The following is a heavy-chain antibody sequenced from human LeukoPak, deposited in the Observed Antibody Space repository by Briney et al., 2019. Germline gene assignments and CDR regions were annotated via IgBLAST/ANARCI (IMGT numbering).Heavy chain of an antibody. V-gene: IGHV4-4*07. CDR3: ARRAHLPGYCSGGSCYSGVIWFDP. Sequence: PSETLSLTCTVSGGSISSYYWSWIRQPAGKGLEWIGRIYTSGSTNYNPSLKSRVTMSVDTSKNQFSLKLSSVTAADTAVYYCARRAHLPGYCSGGSCYSGVIWFDPWGQGTLVTVSS. CDR2: IYTSGST. J-gene: IGHJ5*02. D-gene: IGHD2-15*01. CDR1: GGSISSYY.